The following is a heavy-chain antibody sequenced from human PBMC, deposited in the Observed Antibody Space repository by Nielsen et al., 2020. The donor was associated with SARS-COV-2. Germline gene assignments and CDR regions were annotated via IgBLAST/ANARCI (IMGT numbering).Heavy chain of an antibody. CDR2: ISGSGGST. D-gene: IGHD2-15*01. J-gene: IGHJ4*02. Sequence: WIRQPPGKGLEWVSAISGSGGSTYYADSVKGRFTISRDNSKNTLYLQVNSLRAEDTAVYYCAKTAFRYCSGGSCYFDYWGQGTLVTVSS. CDR3: AKTAFRYCSGGSCYFDY. V-gene: IGHV3-23*01.